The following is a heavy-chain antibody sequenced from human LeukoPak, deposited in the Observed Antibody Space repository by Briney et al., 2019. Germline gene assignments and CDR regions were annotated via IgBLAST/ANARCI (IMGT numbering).Heavy chain of an antibody. CDR1: GFTFSSYA. V-gene: IGHV3-33*08. CDR2: TWSDGRSE. CDR3: ARDRGNDYFDS. J-gene: IGHJ4*02. Sequence: GGSLRLFCAASGFTFSSYAMHWVRQTPGKGLEWLTFTWSDGRSEYYADSVKGRFTVSRDNSKNTEYLQINSLRVEDTAVYYCARDRGNDYFDSWGQGTLVTVSS.